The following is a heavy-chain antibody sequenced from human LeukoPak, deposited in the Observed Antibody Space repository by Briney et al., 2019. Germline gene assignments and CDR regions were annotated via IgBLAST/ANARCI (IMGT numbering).Heavy chain of an antibody. CDR3: AREDGTSMDNAFDI. CDR1: GGSISSYY. Sequence: PSETLSLTCTVSGGSISSYYWSWIRQPPGKGPEWIGSIYYSGSTYYNPSLKSRVTISEDPSKNQFSLKLSSVTAADTAVYYCAREDGTSMDNAFDIWGQGTMVTVSS. D-gene: IGHD5-18*01. V-gene: IGHV4-39*07. J-gene: IGHJ3*02. CDR2: IYYSGST.